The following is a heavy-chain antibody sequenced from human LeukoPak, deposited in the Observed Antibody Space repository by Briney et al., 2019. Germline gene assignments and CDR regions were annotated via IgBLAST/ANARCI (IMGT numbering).Heavy chain of an antibody. Sequence: GGSLRLSCAASGFTFSSYEMNWVRQAPGKGLEWVSYISSSGSTIYYADSVKGRFTISRDNAKNSLYLQMNSLRAEDTAVYYCARRFPTMTHWYFDLWGRGTLVTVSS. D-gene: IGHD3-22*01. CDR3: ARRFPTMTHWYFDL. V-gene: IGHV3-48*03. CDR1: GFTFSSYE. CDR2: ISSSGSTI. J-gene: IGHJ2*01.